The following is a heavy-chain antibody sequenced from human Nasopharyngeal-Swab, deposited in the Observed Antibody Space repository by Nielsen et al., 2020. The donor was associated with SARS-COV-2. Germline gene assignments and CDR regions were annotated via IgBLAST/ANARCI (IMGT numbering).Heavy chain of an antibody. CDR1: GYTFTAYY. CDR2: INPNTGGT. J-gene: IGHJ4*02. CDR3: ARTRITIFGVVISVDY. Sequence: ASVKVSCKTSGYTFTAYYIHWVRQAPGQGLEWMGRINPNTGGTNYAQNFQGRVTMTRDTSLSTAYMELSSLRSDDTAIYYCARTRITIFGVVISVDYWGQGTLVTVSS. V-gene: IGHV1-2*06. D-gene: IGHD3-3*01.